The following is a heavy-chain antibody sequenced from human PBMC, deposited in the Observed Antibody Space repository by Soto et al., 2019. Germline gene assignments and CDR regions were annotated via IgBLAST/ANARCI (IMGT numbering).Heavy chain of an antibody. CDR1: GFTFSSYA. Sequence: QVQLVESGGGVVQPGRSLRLSCAASGFTFSSYAMHWVRQAPGKGLEWVAVISYDGSNKYYADSVKGRFTISRDYSKNTLYLQMNSLRAEDTAVYYCARGRSMVVAATPFDYWGQGTLVTVSS. D-gene: IGHD2-15*01. CDR2: ISYDGSNK. CDR3: ARGRSMVVAATPFDY. V-gene: IGHV3-30-3*01. J-gene: IGHJ4*02.